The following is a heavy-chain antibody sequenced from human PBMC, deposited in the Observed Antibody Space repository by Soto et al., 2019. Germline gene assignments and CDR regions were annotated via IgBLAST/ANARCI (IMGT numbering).Heavy chain of an antibody. CDR1: GFTFSSYG. CDR3: AKDPTIAVANNSAYDY. Sequence: QVQLVESGGGVVQPGRSLRLSCAASGFTFSSYGMHWVRQAPGKGLEWVAVISYDGSNKYYADSVKGRFTISRDNSKNTLYLQMNSLRAEDTAVYYCAKDPTIAVANNSAYDYWGQGTLVTVSS. J-gene: IGHJ4*02. D-gene: IGHD6-19*01. V-gene: IGHV3-30*18. CDR2: ISYDGSNK.